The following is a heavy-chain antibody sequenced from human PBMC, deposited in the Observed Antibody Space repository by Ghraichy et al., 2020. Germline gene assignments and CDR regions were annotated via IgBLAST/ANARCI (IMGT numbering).Heavy chain of an antibody. CDR2: ISSSGTYT. J-gene: IGHJ4*02. Sequence: GGSLRLSCAASGFTFSDYYMSWIRQAPGKGLEWVSYISSSGTYTNYADSVKGRFTISRDNAKNSLYLQMNSLRAEDTAVYYCARAGVVVVAAKFDYWGQGTLVTVSS. V-gene: IGHV3-11*06. D-gene: IGHD2-15*01. CDR3: ARAGVVVVAAKFDY. CDR1: GFTFSDYY.